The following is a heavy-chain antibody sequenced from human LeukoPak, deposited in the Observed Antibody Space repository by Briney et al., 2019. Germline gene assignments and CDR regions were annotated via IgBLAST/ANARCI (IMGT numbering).Heavy chain of an antibody. CDR2: ISAYNGNT. J-gene: IGHJ4*02. V-gene: IGHV1-18*01. D-gene: IGHD4-17*01. CDR1: GYTLTELS. CDR3: ARGGSSYGDSNFDY. Sequence: ASVKVSCKVSGYTLTELSMHWVRQAPGQGLEWMGWISAYNGNTNYAQKLQGRVTMTTNTSTSTAYMELRSLRSDDTAVYYCARGGSSYGDSNFDYWGQGTLVTVSS.